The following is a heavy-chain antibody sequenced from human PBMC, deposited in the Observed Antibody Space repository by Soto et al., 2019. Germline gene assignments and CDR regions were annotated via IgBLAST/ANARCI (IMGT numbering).Heavy chain of an antibody. D-gene: IGHD3-16*01. V-gene: IGHV3-23*01. CDR2: ISGSGVST. J-gene: IGHJ4*02. Sequence: EVQLLESGGGLVQPGGSLRLSCAASGFTFSSYAMSWVRQAPGKGLEWVSAISGSGVSTYYADSVKGRFTISRDNSKNTLYLQKNSLRAEDTAGFYCSEEGEPSRCWANFCQWGQGTLVTVSS. CDR3: SEEGEPSRCWANFCQ. CDR1: GFTFSSYA.